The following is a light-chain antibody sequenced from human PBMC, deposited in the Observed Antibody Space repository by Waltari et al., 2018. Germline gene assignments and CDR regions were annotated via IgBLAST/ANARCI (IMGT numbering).Light chain of an antibody. CDR3: QVWDSNNDHGV. J-gene: IGLJ3*02. V-gene: IGLV3-21*04. Sequence: SYVVTQAPSVSVAPGTTARITCGGNNIGSKSVNWYRQKPSQAPVLVMYYDKDRPSGIPERFSGSNSGNTATLIISRVEAGDEADYYCQVWDSNNDHGVFGGGTRLTV. CDR2: YDK. CDR1: NIGSKS.